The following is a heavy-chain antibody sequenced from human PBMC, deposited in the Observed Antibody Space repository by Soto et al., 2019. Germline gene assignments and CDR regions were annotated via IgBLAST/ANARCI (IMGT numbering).Heavy chain of an antibody. CDR1: CYTFSTSG. CDR2: INVYDGHT. CDR3: VRDEQWLLDY. D-gene: IGHD6-19*01. V-gene: IGHV1-18*01. Sequence: SVKVSFKASCYTFSTSGFSWVRQAPGQGLEWLAYINVYDGHTRYAQKFQGRVTLTTDTSTTTAYMELSSLRSDDTAVYFCVRDEQWLLDYWGQGTLVTVSS. J-gene: IGHJ4*02.